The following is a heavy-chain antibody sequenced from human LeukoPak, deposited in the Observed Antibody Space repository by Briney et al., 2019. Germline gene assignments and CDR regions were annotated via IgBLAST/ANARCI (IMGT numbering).Heavy chain of an antibody. CDR3: TRYSSNLNYLDY. CDR1: GFTFGDYA. J-gene: IGHJ4*02. Sequence: GGSLRLSCTASGFTFGDYAMSWVRQAPGKGLEWVGFIRSKAYGGTTEYAASVKGRFTISRDDSKSIAYLQMNSLKTEDTAVYYRTRYSSNLNYLDYWGQGTLVTVSS. V-gene: IGHV3-49*04. D-gene: IGHD6-13*01. CDR2: IRSKAYGGTT.